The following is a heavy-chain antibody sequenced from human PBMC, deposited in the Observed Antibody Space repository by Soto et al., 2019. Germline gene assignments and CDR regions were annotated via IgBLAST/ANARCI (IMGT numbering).Heavy chain of an antibody. CDR1: GFTFRNYA. CDR3: ASSPGMVVAAHSDY. CDR2: ISGSGDNT. D-gene: IGHD2-15*01. J-gene: IGHJ4*02. V-gene: IGHV3-23*01. Sequence: EVQMLESGGGLVQPGGSLRLSCAASGFTFRNYAMSCVRQAPGKGLEWVSAISGSGDNTYYADSVKGRFTISRDNSKNTLYLQMNSLRAEDTAVYYCASSPGMVVAAHSDYWGQGTLVTVSS.